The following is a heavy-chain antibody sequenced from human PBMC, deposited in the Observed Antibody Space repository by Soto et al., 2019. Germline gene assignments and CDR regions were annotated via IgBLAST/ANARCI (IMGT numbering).Heavy chain of an antibody. J-gene: IGHJ3*02. V-gene: IGHV4-59*01. CDR1: GGSISSYY. CDR2: IYYSGST. D-gene: IGHD3-10*01. Sequence: SETLSLTCTVSGGSISSYYWSWIRQPPGKGLEWIGYIYYSGSTNYNPSLKSRVTISVDTSKNQFSLKLSSVTAADTAVYYCAREVRDGSVSDAFDIWGQGTMVTVSS. CDR3: AREVRDGSVSDAFDI.